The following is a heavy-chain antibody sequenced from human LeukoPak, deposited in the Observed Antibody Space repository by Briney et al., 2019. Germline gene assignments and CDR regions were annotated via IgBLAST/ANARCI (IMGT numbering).Heavy chain of an antibody. CDR1: GDSISSTNYY. CDR2: INHSGST. CDR3: ASITMVRGVYDY. Sequence: SETLSLTCTVSGDSISSTNYYWSWIRQPPGKGLEWIGEINHSGSTNYNPSLKSRVTISVDTSKNQFSLKLSSVTAADTAVYYCASITMVRGVYDYWGQGTLVTVSS. J-gene: IGHJ4*02. V-gene: IGHV4-34*01. D-gene: IGHD3-10*01.